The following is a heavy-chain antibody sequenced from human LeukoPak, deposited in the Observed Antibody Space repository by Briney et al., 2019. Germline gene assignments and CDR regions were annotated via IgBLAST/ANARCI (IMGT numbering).Heavy chain of an antibody. V-gene: IGHV4-39*07. Sequence: PSETLSLTCTVSGGSISSSSYYWGWIRQPPGKGLEWIGSIYYSGSTYYNPSLKSRVTISVDTSKNQFSLKLSSVTAADTAVYYCARDYFGSGLANYWGQGTLVTVSS. J-gene: IGHJ4*02. CDR3: ARDYFGSGLANY. CDR1: GGSISSSSYY. D-gene: IGHD3/OR15-3a*01. CDR2: IYYSGST.